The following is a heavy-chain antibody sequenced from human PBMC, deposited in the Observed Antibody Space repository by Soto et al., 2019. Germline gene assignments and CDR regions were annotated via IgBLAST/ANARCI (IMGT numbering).Heavy chain of an antibody. CDR3: AGAGYEILTGYYKKQRPFDY. J-gene: IGHJ4*02. Sequence: RAIACTVAGDTVTTYDGDGIRQPPWKGLEWIGFIYYSGSTSYNPSLKSRVTISLDTSKSQAALKLNSVTATDTAVYYCAGAGYEILTGYYKKQRPFDYWARGTLVTASS. D-gene: IGHD3-9*01. V-gene: IGHV4-59*02. CDR1: GDTVTTYD. CDR2: IYYSGST.